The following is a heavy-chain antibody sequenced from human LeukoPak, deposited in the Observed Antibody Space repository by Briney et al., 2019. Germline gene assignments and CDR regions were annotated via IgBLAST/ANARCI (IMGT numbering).Heavy chain of an antibody. CDR1: GGTFSSYA. J-gene: IGHJ4*02. Sequence: SVKVSYKASGGTFSSYAISWVRQAPGQGLEWMGGIIPIFGTANYAQKFQGRVTITADKSTSTAYMELSSLRSEDTAVYYCASGSDIVVVVSLDYWGQGTLVTVSS. V-gene: IGHV1-69*06. CDR2: IIPIFGTA. D-gene: IGHD2-15*01. CDR3: ASGSDIVVVVSLDY.